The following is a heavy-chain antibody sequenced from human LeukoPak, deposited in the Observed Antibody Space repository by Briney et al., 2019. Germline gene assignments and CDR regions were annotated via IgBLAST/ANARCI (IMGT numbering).Heavy chain of an antibody. J-gene: IGHJ4*02. CDR3: ARDSSGYGYSHFDY. CDR2: IYYSGST. D-gene: IGHD5-12*01. Sequence: SETLSLTCTVSGGSISSYYWSWIRQPPGKGLEWIGYIYYSGSTNYNPSLKSRVTISVDTSENQFSLKLSSVTAADTAVYYCARDSSGYGYSHFDYWGQGTLVTVSS. CDR1: GGSISSYY. V-gene: IGHV4-59*01.